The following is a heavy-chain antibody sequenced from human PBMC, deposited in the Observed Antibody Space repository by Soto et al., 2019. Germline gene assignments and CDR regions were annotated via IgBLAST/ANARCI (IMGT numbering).Heavy chain of an antibody. Sequence: SETLSLTCTVSGGSISSGDYYWSWIRQPPGKGLEWIGYIYYSGSTYYNPSLKSRVTISVDTSKNQFSLKLSSVTAADTAVYYCAREESRDSSSWGNWFDPWGQGTLVTVSS. J-gene: IGHJ5*02. V-gene: IGHV4-30-4*01. CDR1: GGSISSGDYY. CDR2: IYYSGST. CDR3: AREESRDSSSWGNWFDP. D-gene: IGHD6-13*01.